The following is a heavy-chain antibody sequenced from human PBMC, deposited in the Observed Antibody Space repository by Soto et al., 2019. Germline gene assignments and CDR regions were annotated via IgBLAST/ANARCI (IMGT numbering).Heavy chain of an antibody. J-gene: IGHJ3*02. CDR2: IYYSGST. CDR3: ARDKKGMVRGVRDAFDI. V-gene: IGHV4-31*03. Sequence: PSETLSLTCTVSGGSISSGGYYWSWIRQHPGKGLEWIGYIYYSGSTYYNPSLKSRVTISVDTSKSQFSLKLSSVTAADTAVYYCARDKKGMVRGVRDAFDIWGQGTMVTVSS. CDR1: GGSISSGGYY. D-gene: IGHD3-10*01.